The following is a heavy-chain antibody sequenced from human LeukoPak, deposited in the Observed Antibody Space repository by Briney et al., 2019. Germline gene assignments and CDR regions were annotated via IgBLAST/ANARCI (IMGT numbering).Heavy chain of an antibody. Sequence: GRSLRLSCAASGFTFDDYAMHWVRQAPGKGLEWVSGISWNSGSIGYADSVKGRFTISRDNAKNSLYLQMNSLRAEDTALYYCAKDQDYDTRYYFDYWGQGTLVTVSS. CDR3: AKDQDYDTRYYFDY. CDR2: ISWNSGSI. CDR1: GFTFDDYA. J-gene: IGHJ4*02. D-gene: IGHD4-17*01. V-gene: IGHV3-9*01.